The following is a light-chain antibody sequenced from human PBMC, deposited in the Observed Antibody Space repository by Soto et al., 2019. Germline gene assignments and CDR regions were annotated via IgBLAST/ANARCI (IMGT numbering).Light chain of an antibody. Sequence: DIQMTQSPSSLSASVGDRVTITCRASQSIRYYLNWYQQKPGKAPKLLIEAASSLHGGVPSRFSGSGSGTDFTLTISSLEADDFATYYCQQSYNAPRTFGQGTQVQIK. V-gene: IGKV1-39*01. CDR2: AAS. J-gene: IGKJ1*01. CDR3: QQSYNAPRT. CDR1: QSIRYY.